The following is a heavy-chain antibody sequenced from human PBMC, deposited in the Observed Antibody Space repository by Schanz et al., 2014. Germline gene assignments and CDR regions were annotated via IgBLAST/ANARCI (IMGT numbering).Heavy chain of an antibody. CDR1: GYTFTNYA. Sequence: QVQLVQSGSELKKPGASVKVSCKASGYTFTNYAINWVRQAPGQGLEWMGWINTNNGNPTYAQAFTGRFLFSLDTSVNTAYLQISSLEADDTAVYYCARRGIRGVFSSFDYWGLGTLVTVSS. J-gene: IGHJ4*02. CDR2: INTNNGNP. CDR3: ARRGIRGVFSSFDY. V-gene: IGHV7-4-1*02. D-gene: IGHD3-10*01.